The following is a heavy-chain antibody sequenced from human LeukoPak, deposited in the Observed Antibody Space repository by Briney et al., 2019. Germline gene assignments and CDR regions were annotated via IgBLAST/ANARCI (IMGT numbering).Heavy chain of an antibody. D-gene: IGHD3-10*01. J-gene: IGHJ5*02. V-gene: IGHV3-66*01. CDR3: AKDGPLWFGELLYPNWFDP. CDR1: GFTVSSNY. Sequence: GGSLRLSCAASGFTVSSNYMSWVRQAPGKGLEWVSVIYSGGSTYYADSVKGRFTISRDNSKNTLYLQMSSLRAEDTAVYYCAKDGPLWFGELLYPNWFDPWGQGTLVTVSS. CDR2: IYSGGST.